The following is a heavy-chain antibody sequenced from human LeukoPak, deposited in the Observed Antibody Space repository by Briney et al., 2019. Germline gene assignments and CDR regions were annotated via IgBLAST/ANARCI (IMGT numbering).Heavy chain of an antibody. CDR2: INHSGST. D-gene: IGHD3-10*01. Sequence: SETLSLTCNVSGGSIVSYYWSWIRQPPGKGLEWIREINHSGSTNYNPSLKSRVTISVDTSKNQFSLKLSSVTAADTAVYYCARADRITMVRGVISPFDYWGQGTLVTVSS. CDR3: ARADRITMVRGVISPFDY. CDR1: GGSIVSYY. V-gene: IGHV4-34*01. J-gene: IGHJ4*02.